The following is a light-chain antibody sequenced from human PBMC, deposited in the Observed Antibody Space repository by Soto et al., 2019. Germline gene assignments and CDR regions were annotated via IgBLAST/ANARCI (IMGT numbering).Light chain of an antibody. J-gene: IGKJ3*01. V-gene: IGKV1-33*01. Sequence: DIQMTQSPSSLSASVGDRVTITCQASQDISKSLNWYQQKPGKAPKLLIYDASNLETGVPSRFSGSGSGTDFTFTISSLQAEDIATYYCQQYHDLPQMTFGPGTKVDSK. CDR3: QQYHDLPQMT. CDR1: QDISKS. CDR2: DAS.